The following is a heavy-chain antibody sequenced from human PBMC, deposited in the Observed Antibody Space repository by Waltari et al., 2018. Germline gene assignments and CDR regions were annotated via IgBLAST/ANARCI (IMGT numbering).Heavy chain of an antibody. V-gene: IGHV1-69*13. CDR2: IIPIFGTA. Sequence: QVQLVQSGAEVKKPGSSVKVSCKASGGTFSSYAISWVRQAPGKGLEWMGGIIPIFGTASYARKFQGRVTITAYESTSTAYMELSSLRSEDTAVYYCAREEDQLLLYRGFDPWGQGTLVTVSS. D-gene: IGHD2-2*01. J-gene: IGHJ5*02. CDR3: AREEDQLLLYRGFDP. CDR1: GGTFSSYA.